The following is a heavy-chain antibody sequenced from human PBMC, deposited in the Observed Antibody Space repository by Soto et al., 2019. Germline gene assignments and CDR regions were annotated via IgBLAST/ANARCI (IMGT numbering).Heavy chain of an antibody. CDR1: GFTFSSYV. D-gene: IGHD6-6*01. Sequence: PVGSLRLSCSASGFTFSSYVMFWVRQAPGKGLEHVSLISNNGESTYHAGSVKGRFTITRDNSKSMMFLQMTSLRTEDTAVYYCVKTGRFGQLVPSDYWGQGALVTVSS. J-gene: IGHJ4*02. CDR2: ISNNGEST. CDR3: VKTGRFGQLVPSDY. V-gene: IGHV3-64D*06.